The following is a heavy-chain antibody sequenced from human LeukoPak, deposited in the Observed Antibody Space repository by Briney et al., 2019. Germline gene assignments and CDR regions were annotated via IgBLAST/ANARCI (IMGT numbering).Heavy chain of an antibody. CDR3: ARAYYYGSGSFPIDY. Sequence: SETLSLTCTVSGGSISSYYWSWIRQPPGKGLEWIGHIYYSGSTNYNPSLKSRVTISVDTSKNQFSLKLSSVTAADTAVYYCARAYYYGSGSFPIDYWGQGTLVTVSS. CDR1: GGSISSYY. J-gene: IGHJ4*02. D-gene: IGHD3-10*01. V-gene: IGHV4-59*01. CDR2: IYYSGST.